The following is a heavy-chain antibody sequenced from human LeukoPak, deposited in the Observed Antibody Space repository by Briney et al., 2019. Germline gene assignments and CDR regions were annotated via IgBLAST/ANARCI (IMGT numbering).Heavy chain of an antibody. J-gene: IGHJ4*02. CDR1: GFTFTTYW. CDR2: IKGDESAK. CDR3: ARDVGGSLDY. Sequence: GGSLRLSCAASGFTFTTYWMAWVRQAPGKGLEWVANIKGDESAKHQADSVRGRFTISRDNAQNSVYLQMSSLRVEDTAVYYCARDVGGSLDYWGQGTLVTVSS. D-gene: IGHD1-26*01. V-gene: IGHV3-7*01.